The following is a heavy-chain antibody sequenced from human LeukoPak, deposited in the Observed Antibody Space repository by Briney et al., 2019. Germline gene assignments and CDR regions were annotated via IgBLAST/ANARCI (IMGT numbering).Heavy chain of an antibody. D-gene: IGHD2-15*01. CDR1: GGSISSYY. Sequence: SETLSLTCTVSGGSISSYYWSWIRQPPGKGLEWIGYIYYSGSTNYNPSLKSRVTISVDTSKNQFSLKLSSVTAADTAVYYCALLDYYYGMDVWGQGTTVTVSS. CDR3: ALLDYYYGMDV. CDR2: IYYSGST. J-gene: IGHJ6*02. V-gene: IGHV4-59*08.